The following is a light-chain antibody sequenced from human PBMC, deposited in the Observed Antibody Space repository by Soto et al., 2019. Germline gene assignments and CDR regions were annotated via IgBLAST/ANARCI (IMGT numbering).Light chain of an antibody. J-gene: IGLJ2*01. CDR2: LNSDGSH. CDR3: QTWGTGIYVV. CDR1: SGHSSYA. Sequence: QLVLTQSPSASASLGAWVKLTCTLSSGHSSYAIAWHQQQPEKGPRYLMKLNSDGSHSKGDGIPDRFSGSSSGAERYLTISSLQSEDEADYYCQTWGTGIYVVFGGGTKVTVL. V-gene: IGLV4-69*01.